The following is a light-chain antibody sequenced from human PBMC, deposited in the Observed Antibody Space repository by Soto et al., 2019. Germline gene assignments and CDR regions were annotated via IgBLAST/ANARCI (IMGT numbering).Light chain of an antibody. J-gene: IGKJ1*01. V-gene: IGKV3-20*01. CDR1: QSVSSSY. Sequence: EMVLPQSPGTLSLSPGERAAISCRASQSVSSSYLAWDQQKPGQAPRLLIYGASSRATGIPDRFSGSGSGTDFTLTISRLEPEDFAVYYCQQYGSSPKTFGQGTKVDI. CDR2: GAS. CDR3: QQYGSSPKT.